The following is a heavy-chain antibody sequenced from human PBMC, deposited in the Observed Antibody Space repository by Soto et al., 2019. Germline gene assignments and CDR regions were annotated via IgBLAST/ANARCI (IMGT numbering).Heavy chain of an antibody. D-gene: IGHD3-16*01. Sequence: GGSLRLSCAASGFTFSGSAMHWVRQASGKGLEWVGRIRSKANSYATAYAASVKGRFTISRDDSKNTAYLQMNSLKTEDPAVYYCTRQAHGGDYWGQGTLVTVSS. J-gene: IGHJ4*02. CDR3: TRQAHGGDY. CDR2: IRSKANSYAT. CDR1: GFTFSGSA. V-gene: IGHV3-73*01.